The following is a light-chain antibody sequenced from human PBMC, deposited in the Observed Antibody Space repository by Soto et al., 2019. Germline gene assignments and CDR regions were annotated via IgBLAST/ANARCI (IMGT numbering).Light chain of an antibody. CDR2: DAS. J-gene: IGKJ1*01. V-gene: IGKV3-20*01. CDR1: QSVSSY. Sequence: EFVLTQSPGTLSLSPGERATLSCRASQSVSSYLAWYQQKPGQAPRLLIYDASNRATGIPARFSGAGSGTEFTLTISRVAPEDYAVYYCQQYNTSPWTFGQGTKVDIK. CDR3: QQYNTSPWT.